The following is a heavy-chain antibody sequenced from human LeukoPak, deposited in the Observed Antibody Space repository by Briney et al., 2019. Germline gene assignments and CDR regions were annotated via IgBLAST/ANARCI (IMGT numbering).Heavy chain of an antibody. CDR1: GFTFSSYA. Sequence: GGSLRLSCAATGFTFSSYAMSWVRQARGKGVEWVSAISGSGGSTYYADSVKGRFTISRDNSKNTLYLQMNSLRAEDTAVYYCATFPTTVVTPDYFDYWGQGTLVTVSS. CDR2: ISGSGGST. CDR3: ATFPTTVVTPDYFDY. D-gene: IGHD4-23*01. J-gene: IGHJ4*02. V-gene: IGHV3-23*01.